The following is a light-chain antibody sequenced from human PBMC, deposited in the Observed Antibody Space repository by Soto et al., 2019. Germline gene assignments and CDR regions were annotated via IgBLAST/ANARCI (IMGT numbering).Light chain of an antibody. Sequence: QSALTQPASVSGSPGQSITISCTGTSSDIGYYNYVSWYQHHPGKAPRFLIYDVSKRPSGVPDRFSGSKSGNTASLTISGLQAEDEADYYCCSSPGSYTSVVFGGGTKLTVL. J-gene: IGLJ2*01. CDR2: DVS. CDR3: CSSPGSYTSVV. V-gene: IGLV2-11*01. CDR1: SSDIGYYNY.